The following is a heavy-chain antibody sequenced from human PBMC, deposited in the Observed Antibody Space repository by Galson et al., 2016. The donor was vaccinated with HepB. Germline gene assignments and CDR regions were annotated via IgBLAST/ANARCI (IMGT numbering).Heavy chain of an antibody. CDR2: IYYRGST. J-gene: IGHJ4*02. CDR3: ARDRGGTYGKSFES. V-gene: IGHV4-59*01. D-gene: IGHD1-26*01. CDR1: GGSISTYY. Sequence: SETLSLTCTVSGGSISTYYWSWIRQPPGKGLEWIGYIYYRGSTKYSPSLESRVTISVDTPKNQFSLKLTSASAADTAVYYCARDRGGTYGKSFESGGQGTLVAVSS.